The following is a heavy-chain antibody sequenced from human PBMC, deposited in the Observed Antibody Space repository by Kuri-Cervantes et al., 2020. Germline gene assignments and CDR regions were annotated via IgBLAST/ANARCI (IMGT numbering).Heavy chain of an antibody. Sequence: GGSLRLSCAASGFTFSSYAMHWVRQAPGKGLEWVAVISYDGSNKYYADSVKGRFTISRDNSKNTLYLQMNSLRAEDTAVYYCARDPEIAAAGTGWYYYGMDVWGQGTTVTVSS. D-gene: IGHD6-13*01. V-gene: IGHV3-30-3*01. J-gene: IGHJ6*02. CDR2: ISYDGSNK. CDR3: ARDPEIAAAGTGWYYYGMDV. CDR1: GFTFSSYA.